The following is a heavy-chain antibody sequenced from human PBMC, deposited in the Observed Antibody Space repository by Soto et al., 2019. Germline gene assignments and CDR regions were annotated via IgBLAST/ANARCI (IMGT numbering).Heavy chain of an antibody. V-gene: IGHV4-31*03. Sequence: PSETLSLTCTVSGGSISSGGYYWSWIRQHPGKGLEWIGYIYYSGSTYYNPSLKSRVTILVDTSKNQFSLKLSSVTAADTAVYYFARGTDQYSSSARSYNWFDPWGQGTLVTVS. D-gene: IGHD6-6*01. CDR1: GGSISSGGYY. CDR2: IYYSGST. J-gene: IGHJ5*02. CDR3: ARGTDQYSSSARSYNWFDP.